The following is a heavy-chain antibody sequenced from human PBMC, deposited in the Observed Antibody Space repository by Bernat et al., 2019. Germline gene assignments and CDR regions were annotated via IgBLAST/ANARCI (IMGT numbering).Heavy chain of an antibody. D-gene: IGHD6-19*01. CDR3: AKGPSAADY. CDR2: ISYDGSNK. CDR1: GFTFSSYG. J-gene: IGHJ4*02. Sequence: QVQLVESGGGVVQPGRSLRLSCAASGFTFSSYGMHWVRQAPGKGLEWVAVISYDGSNKYYADSVKGRFTISRDQSKNPLYLQMNSLGGEETAVDYCAKGPSAADYWGQGTLVTVSS. V-gene: IGHV3-30*18.